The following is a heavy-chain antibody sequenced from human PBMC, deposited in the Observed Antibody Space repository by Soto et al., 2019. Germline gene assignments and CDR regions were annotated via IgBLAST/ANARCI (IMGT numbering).Heavy chain of an antibody. CDR3: ARVGSRDAYNYVLDQ. CDR2: VISASGSV. D-gene: IGHD5-18*01. CDR1: GRIFSSFP. Sequence: QVQVVQSGAEVKKPGSSVKISCKASGRIFSSFPTSWVRQVPGQGLEWMGGVISASGSVTYASKFQGRVTMTAVNSAGIGYMELTSLTSEDTAIYYCARVGSRDAYNYVLDQWGPGTMVTVSS. V-gene: IGHV1-69*06. J-gene: IGHJ1*01.